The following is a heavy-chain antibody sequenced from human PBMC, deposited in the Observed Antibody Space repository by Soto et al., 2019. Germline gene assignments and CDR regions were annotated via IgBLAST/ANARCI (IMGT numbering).Heavy chain of an antibody. CDR2: IYNSGIT. J-gene: IGHJ5*02. CDR1: GGSISSGDYS. CDR3: ARGVTVFGLVSRFWFDP. V-gene: IGHV4-30-4*01. D-gene: IGHD3-3*01. Sequence: SETLSLTWTVSGGSISSGDYSWSWVRQSPGKGLEWIGHIYNSGITYYNPSLKSRVVISIDTSRNQFSLRLNSLTAADRAVYFCARGVTVFGLVSRFWFDPWGQGTVVTVSS.